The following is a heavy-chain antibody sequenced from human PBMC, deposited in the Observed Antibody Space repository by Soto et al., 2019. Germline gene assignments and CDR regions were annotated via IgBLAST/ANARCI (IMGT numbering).Heavy chain of an antibody. J-gene: IGHJ4*02. V-gene: IGHV4-30-4*01. Sequence: PSETLSLTCTVSGGSISSGDYYWSWIRQPPGKGLEWIGYIYYSGSTYYNPSLKSRVTMSVDTSKKQFSLKLSSVTAADTAVYYCASWRDGYNYFGYWGQGTLVTSPQ. CDR3: ASWRDGYNYFGY. CDR2: IYYSGST. CDR1: GGSISSGDYY. D-gene: IGHD5-12*01.